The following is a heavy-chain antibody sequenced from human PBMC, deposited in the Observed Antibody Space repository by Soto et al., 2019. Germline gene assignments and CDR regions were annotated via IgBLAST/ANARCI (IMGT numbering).Heavy chain of an antibody. CDR2: INAGNGNT. CDR1: GGTFSSYA. J-gene: IGHJ5*02. V-gene: IGHV1-3*01. D-gene: IGHD6-19*01. Sequence: ASVKVSCKASGGTFSSYAISWVRQAPGQRLEWMGWINAGNGNTKYSQKFQGRVTITRDTSASTAYMELSSLRSEDTAVYYCARGGSGWYPNWFDPWGQGTLVTVSS. CDR3: ARGGSGWYPNWFDP.